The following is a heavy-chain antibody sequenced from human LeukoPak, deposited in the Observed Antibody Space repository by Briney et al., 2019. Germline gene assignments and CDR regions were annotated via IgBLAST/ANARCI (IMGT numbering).Heavy chain of an antibody. V-gene: IGHV3-23*01. CDR2: ISRSGGTT. D-gene: IGHD2-15*01. CDR3: AKRGGTESFYYYYYMDV. Sequence: GGSLRLSCAASGFTFSSYDMTWVRQTPGKGLEWVALISRSGGTTYYADSVKGRFNISRDNSKNTLYLQMNSLRAEDTAEYYCAKRGGTESFYYYYYMDVWGKGTTVTVSS. CDR1: GFTFSSYD. J-gene: IGHJ6*03.